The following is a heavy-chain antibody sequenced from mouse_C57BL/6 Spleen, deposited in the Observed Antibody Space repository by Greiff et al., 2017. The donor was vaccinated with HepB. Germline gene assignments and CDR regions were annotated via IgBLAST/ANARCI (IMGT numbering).Heavy chain of an antibody. J-gene: IGHJ3*01. CDR2: ISSGSSTI. CDR3: ARPITTVVAKPAWFAY. V-gene: IGHV5-17*01. Sequence: DVKLVESGGGLVKPGGSLKLSCAASGFTFSDYGMHWVRQAPEKGLEWVAYISSGSSTIYYADTVKGRFTISRDNAKNTLFLQLTSLRSEDTAMFYCARPITTVVAKPAWFAYWGQGTLVTVSA. CDR1: GFTFSDYG. D-gene: IGHD1-1*01.